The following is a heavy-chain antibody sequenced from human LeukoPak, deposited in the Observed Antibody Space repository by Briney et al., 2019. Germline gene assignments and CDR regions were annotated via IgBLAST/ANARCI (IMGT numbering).Heavy chain of an antibody. D-gene: IGHD6-13*01. Sequence: ASVKVSCKASGYTFTDYYMHWVRQAPGQGLECMGWINPNNGDTSYAQKFQGRVTMTRDTSISTAYMELSSLRSDDTAVYYCARGRNIAVGGTSLVAHWGQGTLVTVSS. CDR3: ARGRNIAVGGTSLVAH. CDR2: INPNNGDT. V-gene: IGHV1-2*02. CDR1: GYTFTDYY. J-gene: IGHJ4*02.